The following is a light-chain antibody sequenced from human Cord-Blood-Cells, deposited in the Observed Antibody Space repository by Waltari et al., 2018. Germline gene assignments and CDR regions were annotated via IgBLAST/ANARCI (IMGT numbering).Light chain of an antibody. Sequence: DIQLTQSPSFLSASVGDRVTLTCRASQGISSYLAWYQQKQGKAPKLLIYAASTLQSGVPSRFSCSGSGTEFTLTISSLQPEDFATYYCQQLNSYPPGFGQGTKVEIK. CDR1: QGISSY. V-gene: IGKV1-9*01. CDR3: QQLNSYPPG. J-gene: IGKJ1*01. CDR2: AAS.